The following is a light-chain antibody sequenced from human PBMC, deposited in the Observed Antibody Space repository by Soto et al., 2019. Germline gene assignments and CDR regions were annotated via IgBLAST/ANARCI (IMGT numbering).Light chain of an antibody. CDR3: QQYSDWPLT. CDR1: QTLYNN. J-gene: IGKJ4*01. CDR2: GAS. V-gene: IGKV3-15*01. Sequence: ETVMTQSPATLSVSPGERATLSCRASQTLYNNLAWYQQKLGQAPRLLIYGASARATDIPARFSGSGSGTEFTLPISGLQSEDFAIYYCQQYSDWPLTFGGGTKVEIK.